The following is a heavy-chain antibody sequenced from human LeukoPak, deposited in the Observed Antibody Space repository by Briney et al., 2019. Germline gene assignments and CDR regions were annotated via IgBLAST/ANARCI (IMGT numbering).Heavy chain of an antibody. CDR2: IYYSGST. J-gene: IGHJ5*02. CDR1: GGSISSGDYY. D-gene: IGHD3-3*01. CDR3: ARGPPMEWLFYWIDP. Sequence: PSETLSLTCTVSGGSISSGDYYWSWIRQPPGKGLEWIGYIYYSGSTYYNPSLKSRVTISVDTSKNQFSLKLSSVTAADTAVYYCARGPPMEWLFYWIDPWGQGTLVTVSS. V-gene: IGHV4-30-4*01.